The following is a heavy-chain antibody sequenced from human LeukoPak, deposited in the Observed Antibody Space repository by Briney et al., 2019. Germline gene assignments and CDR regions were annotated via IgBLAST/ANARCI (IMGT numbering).Heavy chain of an antibody. CDR2: ISAYNGNT. Sequence: AAVKVSCKDSVYTFTNYVINWVRQAPGQELEWMEWISAYNGNTNHEQKLQGRVTMTTDTSTNTAYMELRSLRSDEQAVYFFSRIDYRRIFKFCDFWGEGTLVTVSS. CDR3: SRIDYRRIFKFCDF. J-gene: IGHJ4*02. CDR1: VYTFTNYV. V-gene: IGHV1-18*01. D-gene: IGHD4-11*01.